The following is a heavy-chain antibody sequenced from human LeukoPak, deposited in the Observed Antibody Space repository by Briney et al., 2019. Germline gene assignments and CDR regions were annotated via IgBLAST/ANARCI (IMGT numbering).Heavy chain of an antibody. D-gene: IGHD3-3*01. CDR2: IWYDGSNK. Sequence: PGRSLRLSCAASGFTFSSYGMHWVRQAPGKGLEWVAVIWYDGSNKYYADSVKGRFTISRDNSKNTLYLQMNSLRAEDTAVYYCARAVFGFQSSYYFDYWGQGTLVTVSS. CDR3: ARAVFGFQSSYYFDY. V-gene: IGHV3-33*01. J-gene: IGHJ4*02. CDR1: GFTFSSYG.